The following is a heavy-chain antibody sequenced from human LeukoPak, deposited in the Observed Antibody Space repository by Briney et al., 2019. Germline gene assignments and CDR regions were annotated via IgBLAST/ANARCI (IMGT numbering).Heavy chain of an antibody. V-gene: IGHV4-34*01. Sequence: SETLSLTCAVSGGSFNGYSYTWIRQPPGKGLEWIGEINHSGGTSYNPSLKSRLTISVDTSRKQFSLKLTSVTAADTALYFCARGPLAFRRVAGIFSWGRGTQVTVSS. CDR1: GGSFNGYS. J-gene: IGHJ5*02. D-gene: IGHD6-19*01. CDR2: INHSGGT. CDR3: ARGPLAFRRVAGIFS.